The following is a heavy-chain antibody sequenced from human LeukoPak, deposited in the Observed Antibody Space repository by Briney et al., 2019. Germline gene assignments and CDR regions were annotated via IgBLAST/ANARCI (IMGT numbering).Heavy chain of an antibody. CDR3: ARQLSGTYQWTFDY. Sequence: SETLSLTCTVSGGSISTATHYWAWIRQPPGEGLEWIGTIHYTGITYYNPSLKSRVTISVDTSKNQFSLHLGSVTAAGTAVYHCARQLSGTYQWTFDYWAREPWSPSPQ. CDR2: IHYTGIT. D-gene: IGHD1-26*01. CDR1: GGSISTATHY. V-gene: IGHV4-39*01. J-gene: IGHJ4*02.